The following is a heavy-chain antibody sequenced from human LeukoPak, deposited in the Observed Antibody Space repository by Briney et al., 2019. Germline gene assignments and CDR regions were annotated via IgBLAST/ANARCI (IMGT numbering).Heavy chain of an antibody. V-gene: IGHV3-21*01. D-gene: IGHD6-13*01. CDR2: ISSSSSYI. J-gene: IGHJ4*02. CDR3: ARVEAAGTGVFDY. CDR1: GFTSSSYS. Sequence: GGSLRLSCAASGFTSSSYSMNWVRQAPGKGLEWVSSISSSSSYIYYADSVKGRFTISRDNAKNSLYLQMNSLRAEDTAVYYWARVEAAGTGVFDYWGQGTLVTVSS.